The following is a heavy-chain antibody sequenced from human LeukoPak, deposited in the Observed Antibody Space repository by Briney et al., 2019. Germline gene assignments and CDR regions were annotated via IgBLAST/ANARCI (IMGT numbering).Heavy chain of an antibody. J-gene: IGHJ5*02. CDR3: ARDQSGEWELVSGWWFDP. V-gene: IGHV1-46*01. CDR2: INPSGGST. Sequence: ASVKVSCKSSGYTFTSHYMHWVRQAPGQGLEWMGIINPSGGSTSYAQKFQGRVTMTRDMSTSTDYMELSSLRSEDTAVYYCARDQSGEWELVSGWWFDPWGQGTQVTVSS. D-gene: IGHD1-26*01. CDR1: GYTFTSHY.